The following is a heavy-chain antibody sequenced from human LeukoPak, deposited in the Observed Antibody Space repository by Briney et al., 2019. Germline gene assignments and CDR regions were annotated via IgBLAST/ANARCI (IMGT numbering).Heavy chain of an antibody. CDR3: ASLTREFDYYYYYMDV. V-gene: IGHV4-59*01. J-gene: IGHJ6*03. D-gene: IGHD3-10*01. Sequence: SETLSLTCTVSGGSISSYYWSWIRQPPGKGLEWIGYIYYSGSTNYNPSLKSRVTISVDTSKNQFSLKLSSVTAADTAVYYCASLTREFDYYYYYMDVWGKGTTVTVSS. CDR1: GGSISSYY. CDR2: IYYSGST.